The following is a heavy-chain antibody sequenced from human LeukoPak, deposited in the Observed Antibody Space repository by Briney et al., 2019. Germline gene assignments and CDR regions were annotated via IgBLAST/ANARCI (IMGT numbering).Heavy chain of an antibody. CDR1: GFTFSSYA. CDR2: ISGSGGST. D-gene: IGHD3-22*01. CDR3: AKRYYQDSSGYLGSIDY. Sequence: GGSLRLSGAASGFTFSSYAMNWVRQAPGKGLEWVSAISGSGGSTYYADSVKGRFTISRDNSKNTLYLQMNSLRAEDTAVYFCAKRYYQDSSGYLGSIDYWGQGTLVTVSS. V-gene: IGHV3-23*01. J-gene: IGHJ4*02.